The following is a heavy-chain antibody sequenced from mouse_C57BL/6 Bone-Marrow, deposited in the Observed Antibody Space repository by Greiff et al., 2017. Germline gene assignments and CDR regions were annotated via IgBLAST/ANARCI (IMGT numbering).Heavy chain of an antibody. CDR1: RFTFSDYG. CDR3: ARRRTVVADWYFDV. Sequence: EVQVVESGGGLVKPGGSLKLSCAASRFTFSDYGMHWVRQAPEKGLEWVAYISSGSSTIYYADTVKGRFTISRDNAKNTLFLQMTSLRSEDTAMYYCARRRTVVADWYFDVWGTGTTVTVSS. V-gene: IGHV5-17*01. J-gene: IGHJ1*03. CDR2: ISSGSSTI. D-gene: IGHD1-1*01.